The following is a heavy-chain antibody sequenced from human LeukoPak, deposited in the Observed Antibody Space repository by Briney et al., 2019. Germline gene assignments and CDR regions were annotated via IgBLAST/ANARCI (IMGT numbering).Heavy chain of an antibody. J-gene: IGHJ4*02. Sequence: SVKVSCKASGGTFSSYAISWVRQAPGQGLEWMGGIIPIFGTANYAQKIQSRVTITTDESTRTAYMELSSLRSEDTAVYYCASSGSYGVWYFDYWGQGTLVTVSS. CDR2: IIPIFGTA. CDR3: ASSGSYGVWYFDY. D-gene: IGHD1-26*01. CDR1: GGTFSSYA. V-gene: IGHV1-69*05.